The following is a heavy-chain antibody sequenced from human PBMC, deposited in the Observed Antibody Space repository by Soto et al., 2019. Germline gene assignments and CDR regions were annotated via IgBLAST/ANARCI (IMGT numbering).Heavy chain of an antibody. CDR3: ARLEDKAMVPTAYFDY. Sequence: SETLSLTCTVSGGSISSSSYYWGWIRQPPGKGLEWIGSIYYSGSTYYNPSLKSRVTISVDTSKNQFSLKLSSVTAADTAVYYCARLEDKAMVPTAYFDYWGQGTIVPVYS. V-gene: IGHV4-39*01. CDR2: IYYSGST. J-gene: IGHJ4*02. CDR1: GGSISSSSYY. D-gene: IGHD5-18*01.